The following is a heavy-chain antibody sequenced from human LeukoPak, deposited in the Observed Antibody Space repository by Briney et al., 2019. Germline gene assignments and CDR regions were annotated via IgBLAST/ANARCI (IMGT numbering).Heavy chain of an antibody. D-gene: IGHD2-15*01. Sequence: GGSLRLSCAASGFTFSSYSMNWVRQAPGKGLEWVSYISSSSSTIYYADSVKGRFTISRDNAKNSLYLQMNSLRAEDTAVYYCARDSTIPRRFIGYCSGGSCYFGMDVWGQGTTVTVSS. V-gene: IGHV3-48*04. CDR3: ARDSTIPRRFIGYCSGGSCYFGMDV. CDR1: GFTFSSYS. J-gene: IGHJ6*02. CDR2: ISSSSSTI.